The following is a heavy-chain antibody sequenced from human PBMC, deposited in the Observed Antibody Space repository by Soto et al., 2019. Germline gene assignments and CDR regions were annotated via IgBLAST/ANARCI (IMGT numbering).Heavy chain of an antibody. CDR1: GYSFTGYY. CDR3: ARVGNTMPALGGWFGMDV. J-gene: IGHJ6*02. CDR2: INPNYGGT. V-gene: IGHV1-2*02. Sequence: ASVKVSCKTSGYSFTGYYIHWVRQAPGQGLEWMGWINPNYGGTKFAQKFQGRVTMTRDTPISTAYMELIRLTSDDTAVYYCARVGNTMPALGGWFGMDVWGQGTTVTVSS. D-gene: IGHD3-16*01.